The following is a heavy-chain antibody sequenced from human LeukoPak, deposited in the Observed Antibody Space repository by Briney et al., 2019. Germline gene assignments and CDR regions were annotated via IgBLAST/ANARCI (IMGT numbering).Heavy chain of an antibody. D-gene: IGHD6-13*01. CDR3: ARQGSSWYYYFDY. V-gene: IGHV3-53*04. Sequence: PGGSLRLSCAASGFTVSSNYMSWVRQAPGEGLEWVSVIYSGGSTYYADSVKGRFTISRHNSKNTLYLQMNSLRAEDTAVYYCARQGSSWYYYFDYWGQGTLVTVSS. CDR2: IYSGGST. CDR1: GFTVSSNY. J-gene: IGHJ4*02.